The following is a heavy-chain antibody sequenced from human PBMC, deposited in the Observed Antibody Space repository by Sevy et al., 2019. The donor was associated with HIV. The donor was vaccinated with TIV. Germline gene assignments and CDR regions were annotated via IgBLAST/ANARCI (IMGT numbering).Heavy chain of an antibody. Sequence: GESLKISCKGSGYSFTSYWIGWVRQMPGKGLEWMGIIYPGDSDTRYSPSFQGQVTISADKSISTAYLQWSSLKATDIAMYYCARTPPTKYCSSTSCFLYFQHWGQGTLVTVSS. CDR1: GYSFTSYW. V-gene: IGHV5-51*01. CDR3: ARTPPTKYCSSTSCFLYFQH. J-gene: IGHJ1*01. D-gene: IGHD2-2*01. CDR2: IYPGDSDT.